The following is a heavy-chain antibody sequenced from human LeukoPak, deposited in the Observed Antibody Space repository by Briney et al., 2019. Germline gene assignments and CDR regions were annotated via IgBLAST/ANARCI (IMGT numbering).Heavy chain of an antibody. CDR1: GGSFTDYF. V-gene: IGHV4-39*07. Sequence: SETLSLTCTVSGGSFTDYFWGWIRQPPGKGLELIGSIYYSGRTFYNPSLKNRVSISLDTSRGQFSLNLDSVTAADAALYFCTRDRAHGTQDYWGQGTLVTVSS. D-gene: IGHD1-26*01. J-gene: IGHJ4*02. CDR2: IYYSGRT. CDR3: TRDRAHGTQDY.